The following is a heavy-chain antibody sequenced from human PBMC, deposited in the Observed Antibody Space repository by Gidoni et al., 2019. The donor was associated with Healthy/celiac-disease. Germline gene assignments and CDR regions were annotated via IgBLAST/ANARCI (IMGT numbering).Heavy chain of an antibody. D-gene: IGHD3-10*01. CDR3: AREAVLLWFGERGAFDI. V-gene: IGHV3-7*03. CDR2: IKQDGSEK. CDR1: GFTFSSYW. Sequence: EVQLVESGGGLVQPGGSLRLSCAASGFTFSSYWMSWVRQAPGKGLEWVANIKQDGSEKYYVDSVKGRFTISRDNAKNSLYLQMNSLRAEDTAVYYCAREAVLLWFGERGAFDIWGQGTMVTVSS. J-gene: IGHJ3*02.